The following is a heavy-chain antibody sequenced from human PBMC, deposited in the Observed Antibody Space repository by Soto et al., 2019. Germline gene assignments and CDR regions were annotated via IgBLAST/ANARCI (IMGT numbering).Heavy chain of an antibody. CDR2: IYYSGST. V-gene: IGHV4-59*08. CDR1: GGSISSYY. Sequence: PSETLSLTCTFSGGSISSYYWSWIRQPPGKGLGWIGYIYYSGSTNYNPSLKSRVTISVDTSKNQFSLKLSSVTAADTAVYSCASHVLATTDFDYWGQGTLVTVSS. D-gene: IGHD5-12*01. J-gene: IGHJ4*02. CDR3: ASHVLATTDFDY.